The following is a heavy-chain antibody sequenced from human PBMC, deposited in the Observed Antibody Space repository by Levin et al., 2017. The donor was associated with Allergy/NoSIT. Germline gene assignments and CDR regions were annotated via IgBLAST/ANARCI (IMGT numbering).Heavy chain of an antibody. V-gene: IGHV1-8*02. J-gene: IGHJ4*02. CDR1: GYNFINFD. D-gene: IGHD2-15*01. Sequence: ASVKVSCKASGYNFINFDNNWVRQVPGQGLEWMGWVNPNSGNTGYAQKFQGRLSMTGDTSITTAYMELSSLTSEDTAVYYCARGDIFCTSASCYNYWGQGTLVTVSS. CDR3: ARGDIFCTSASCYNY. CDR2: VNPNSGNT.